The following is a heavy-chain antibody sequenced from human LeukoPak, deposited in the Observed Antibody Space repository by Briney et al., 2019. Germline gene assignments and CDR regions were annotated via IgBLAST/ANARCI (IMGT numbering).Heavy chain of an antibody. J-gene: IGHJ4*02. CDR1: GGTFSSYA. Sequence: GASVKVSCKASGGTFSSYAISWVRQAPGQGLEWMGGIIPIFGTANYAQKFQGRVTITADESTSTAYMELSSLRSEDTAVYYCARDCSSTSCYGGGYDCWGQGTLVTVSS. CDR3: ARDCSSTSCYGGGYDC. D-gene: IGHD2-2*01. CDR2: IIPIFGTA. V-gene: IGHV1-69*13.